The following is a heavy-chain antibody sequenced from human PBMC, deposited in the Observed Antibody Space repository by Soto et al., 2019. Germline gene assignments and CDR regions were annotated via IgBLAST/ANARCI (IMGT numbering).Heavy chain of an antibody. V-gene: IGHV4-59*01. CDR2: VYNSGST. D-gene: IGHD6-13*01. CDR3: ARYRREAVAGYTLDN. CDR1: CGSISSNY. Sequence: PSETLSLTCTVSCGSISSNYWTLIRQPPGKGLECIGYVYNSGSTNYNPSLKSRVTISEDTSKSQFSLKVNSMTAADTAVYYCARYRREAVAGYTLDNWGQGILGNFSS. J-gene: IGHJ4*02.